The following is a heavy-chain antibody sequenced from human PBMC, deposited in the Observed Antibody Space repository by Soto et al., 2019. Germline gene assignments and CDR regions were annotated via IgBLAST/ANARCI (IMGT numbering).Heavy chain of an antibody. J-gene: IGHJ4*02. V-gene: IGHV3-23*01. CDR1: GFTFSSYG. CDR3: AKALYSDYELTTFDY. Sequence: EVHLLESGGGLEQPGNFLRLSCAASGFTFSSYGMSWVRQAPGKGLEWVSAMSGSGDRSYYTDSVKGRFIISRENSKCTLYLHMGSRRAEDTAVYYCAKALYSDYELTTFDYWGPGSLGTVS. CDR2: MSGSGDRS. D-gene: IGHD4-17*01.